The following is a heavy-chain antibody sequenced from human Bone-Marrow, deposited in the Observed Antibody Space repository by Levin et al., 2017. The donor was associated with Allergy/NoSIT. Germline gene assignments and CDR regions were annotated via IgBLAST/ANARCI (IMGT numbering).Heavy chain of an antibody. V-gene: IGHV4-34*01. Sequence: SQTLSLPCAVYGGSFRGYYWSWIRQPPGKGLEWIGEINHSGSTNYNPSLKSRVTISVDTSKNQFSLKLSSVTAADTAVYYCARGAGIVVVVAVPRKNDAFDIWGQGTMVTVSS. CDR2: INHSGST. CDR3: ARGAGIVVVVAVPRKNDAFDI. D-gene: IGHD2-15*01. J-gene: IGHJ3*02. CDR1: GGSFRGYY.